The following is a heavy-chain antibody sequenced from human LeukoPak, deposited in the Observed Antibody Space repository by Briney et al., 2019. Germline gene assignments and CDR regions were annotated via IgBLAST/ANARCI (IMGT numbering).Heavy chain of an antibody. D-gene: IGHD1-1*01. CDR1: GFTFSGYW. CDR2: INGDGSSI. Sequence: GGSLRLSSAASGFTFSGYWMHWVRQAPGKGLMWVSRINGDGSSISYADSVKGRFTISRDNAKNTLYLQMNSLRAEDTAVYHCARVYYTTVYGYCDYWGQGTLVTVSS. CDR3: ARVYYTTVYGYCDY. J-gene: IGHJ4*02. V-gene: IGHV3-74*01.